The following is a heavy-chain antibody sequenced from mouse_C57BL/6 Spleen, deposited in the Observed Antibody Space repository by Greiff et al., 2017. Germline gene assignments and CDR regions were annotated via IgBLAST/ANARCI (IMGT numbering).Heavy chain of an antibody. J-gene: IGHJ4*01. CDR1: GFSLTSYG. D-gene: IGHD2-12*01. CDR2: IWRGGRT. CDR3: ARGGYYTDAMAY. V-gene: IGHV2-5*01. Sequence: VQLVESGPGLVQPSQSLSITCTVSGFSLTSYGVHWVRQSPGKGLEWLGVIWRGGRTDYNAAFMSRLSITKDNSKSTVFLKMNSLQADDTAIYYCARGGYYTDAMAYWGQGTLVTVSS.